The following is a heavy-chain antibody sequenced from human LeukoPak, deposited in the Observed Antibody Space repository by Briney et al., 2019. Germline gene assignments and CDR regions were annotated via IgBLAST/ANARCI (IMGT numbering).Heavy chain of an antibody. CDR2: IYSGGGT. D-gene: IGHD6-6*01. V-gene: IGHV3-66*01. J-gene: IGHJ4*02. CDR1: GFTVSSNY. Sequence: SGGSLRLSCAASGFTVSSNYMSWVRQAPGKGLEWVSVIYSGGGTYYADSVKGRFTISRDNSKNTLYLQMNSLRAEDTAVYYCARDSEYSSSFGVYWGQGTLVTVSS. CDR3: ARDSEYSSSFGVY.